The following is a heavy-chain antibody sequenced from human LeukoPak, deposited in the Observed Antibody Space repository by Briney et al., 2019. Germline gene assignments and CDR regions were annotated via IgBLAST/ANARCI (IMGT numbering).Heavy chain of an antibody. J-gene: IGHJ4*01. Sequence: GRSLRLSCAASGFLFSGFVMHCVRQASGKGLEWVAVLSYDGTNEYYGDSVKGRFTISRDNSKNTLYLHMNSLRHDDTAVYYCAKDSGGSVLEDWGHGSLVIVSS. V-gene: IGHV3-30*18. CDR3: AKDSGGSVLED. CDR2: LSYDGTNE. CDR1: GFLFSGFV. D-gene: IGHD2-15*01.